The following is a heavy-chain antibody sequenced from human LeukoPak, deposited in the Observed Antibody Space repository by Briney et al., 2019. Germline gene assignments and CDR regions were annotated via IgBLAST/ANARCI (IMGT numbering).Heavy chain of an antibody. CDR3: ARGYDSSGYYTEYFQH. J-gene: IGHJ1*01. CDR2: IYTSGST. Sequence: PSETLSLTCTVSGGSISSGSYCWSWIRQPAGKGLEWIGRIYTSGSTNYNPSLKSRVTISVDTSKNQFSLKLSSVTAADTAVYYCARGYDSSGYYTEYFQHWGQGTLVTVSS. CDR1: GGSISSGSYC. D-gene: IGHD3-22*01. V-gene: IGHV4-61*02.